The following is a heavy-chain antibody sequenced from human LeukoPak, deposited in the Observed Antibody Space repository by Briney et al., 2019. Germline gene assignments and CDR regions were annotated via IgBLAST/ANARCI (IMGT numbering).Heavy chain of an antibody. Sequence: SETLSLTCTVSGDSIISDYYWGWIRQPPGKELEWIGSIYHSGTTYYNPPLRSRVTISVDTFNNQFSLKLSSVTAADTAVYYCARARFIAVAGTGWFDPWGQGTLVTVSS. CDR1: GDSIISDYY. CDR2: IYHSGTT. V-gene: IGHV4-38-2*02. D-gene: IGHD6-19*01. J-gene: IGHJ5*02. CDR3: ARARFIAVAGTGWFDP.